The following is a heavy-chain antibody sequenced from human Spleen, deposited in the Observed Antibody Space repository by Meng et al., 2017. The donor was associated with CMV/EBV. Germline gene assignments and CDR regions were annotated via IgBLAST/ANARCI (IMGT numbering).Heavy chain of an antibody. D-gene: IGHD3-10*01. CDR2: IIPILGIA. CDR1: GGTFSSYT. V-gene: IGHV1-69*02. Sequence: SVKVSCKASGGTFSSYTISWVRQAPGQGLEWMGRIIPILGIANYAQKFQGRVTITADKSTSTAYMELSSLRSEDTAVYYCARNPPSTGDFDYWGQGTVVTVSS. CDR3: ARNPPSTGDFDY. J-gene: IGHJ4*02.